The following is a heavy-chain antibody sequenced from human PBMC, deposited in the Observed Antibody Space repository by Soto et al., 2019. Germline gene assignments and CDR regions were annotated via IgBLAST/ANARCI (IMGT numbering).Heavy chain of an antibody. CDR3: AKLRGGDYFDY. J-gene: IGHJ4*02. CDR1: GFTFSSYG. CDR2: ISYDGSNK. D-gene: IGHD3-16*01. V-gene: IGHV3-30*18. Sequence: QVQLVESGGGVVQPGRSLRLSCAASGFTFSSYGMHWVRQAPGKGLEWVAVISYDGSNKYYADSVKGRFTISRDNSKNTLYLQMNSLRAEDTAVYYCAKLRGGDYFDYWGQGTLVTVSS.